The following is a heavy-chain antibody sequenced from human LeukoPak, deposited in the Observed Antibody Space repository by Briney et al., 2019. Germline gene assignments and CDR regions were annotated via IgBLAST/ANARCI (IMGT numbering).Heavy chain of an antibody. J-gene: IGHJ4*02. D-gene: IGHD3-22*01. Sequence: PGGSLRLSCAASGFTFSSYSMNWVRQAPGKGLEWVAVISYDGSNKYYADSVKGRFTISRDNSKNTLYLQMNSLRAEDTAVYYCAKDHYYDSSAIDYWGQGTLGTVSS. CDR3: AKDHYYDSSAIDY. CDR1: GFTFSSYS. V-gene: IGHV3-30*18. CDR2: ISYDGSNK.